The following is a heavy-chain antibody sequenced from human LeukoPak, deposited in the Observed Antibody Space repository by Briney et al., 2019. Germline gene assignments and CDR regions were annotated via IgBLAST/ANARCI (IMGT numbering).Heavy chain of an antibody. D-gene: IGHD5-24*01. V-gene: IGHV1-46*01. CDR1: GYTFTSYY. CDR3: ASAATLHIGSDP. J-gene: IGHJ5*02. CDR2: INPSGGST. Sequence: GASVKVSCKASGYTFTSYYMHWVRQAPGQGLEWMGIINPSGGSTSYAQKFQGRVTTTRGTSTSTVYMELSSLRSEDTAVYYCASAATLHIGSDPWGQGALVTVSS.